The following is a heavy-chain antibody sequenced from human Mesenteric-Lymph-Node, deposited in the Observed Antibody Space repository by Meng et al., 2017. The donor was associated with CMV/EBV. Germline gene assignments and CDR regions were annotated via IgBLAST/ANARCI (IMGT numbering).Heavy chain of an antibody. J-gene: IGHJ3*02. CDR3: ATGPMSAFEI. CDR1: GFTFSSYS. D-gene: IGHD3-10*01. Sequence: GGSLRLSCAASGFTFSSYSMNWVRQAPGKGLEWVSSISSSSSYIYYADSVKGRFTISRDNAKNSLYLQMNSLRAEDTAVYYCATGPMSAFEIWGPGTMVTVSS. CDR2: ISSSSSYI. V-gene: IGHV3-21*01.